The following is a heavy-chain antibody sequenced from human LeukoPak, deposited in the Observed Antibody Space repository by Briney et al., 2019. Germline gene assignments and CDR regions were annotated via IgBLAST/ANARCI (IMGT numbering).Heavy chain of an antibody. J-gene: IGHJ4*02. D-gene: IGHD2-2*01. CDR3: ARRIPGGFDY. V-gene: IGHV4-4*09. CDR1: GGSISDYY. Sequence: PSETLSLTCTVSGGSISDYYWGWIRQPPGKGLEWIGYIQTSGTTNYNPSLKSRVTISVDTSKNRFSLRLSSVTAADTAVYYCARRIPGGFDYWGQGSLVTVSS. CDR2: IQTSGTT.